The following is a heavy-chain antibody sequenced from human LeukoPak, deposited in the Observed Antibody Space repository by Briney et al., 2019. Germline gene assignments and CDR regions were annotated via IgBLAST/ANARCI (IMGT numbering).Heavy chain of an antibody. V-gene: IGHV4-34*01. CDR1: GGSFSGYY. CDR2: INHSGST. D-gene: IGHD1-26*01. J-gene: IGHJ4*02. CDR3: ARVGRSGSYLDY. Sequence: SETLSLTCAVYGGSFSGYYWSWLRQPPGKELEWIGEINHSGSTNYNPSLKSRVTISVDTSKNQFSLKLSSVTAADTAVYYCARVGRSGSYLDYWGQGTLVTVSS.